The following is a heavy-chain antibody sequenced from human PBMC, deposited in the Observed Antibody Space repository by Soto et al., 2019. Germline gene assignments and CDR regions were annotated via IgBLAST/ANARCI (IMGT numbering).Heavy chain of an antibody. CDR3: AKDPYSSSWYGENWFDP. Sequence: DVQLLESGGGLVQPGGSLRLSCAASGFTFSSYAMSWVRQAPGKGLEWVSAISGSGGSTYYADSVKGRFTISRDNSKNTLYLQMNSLRAEDTAVYYCAKDPYSSSWYGENWFDPWGQGTLVTVSS. CDR2: ISGSGGST. D-gene: IGHD6-13*01. J-gene: IGHJ5*02. V-gene: IGHV3-23*01. CDR1: GFTFSSYA.